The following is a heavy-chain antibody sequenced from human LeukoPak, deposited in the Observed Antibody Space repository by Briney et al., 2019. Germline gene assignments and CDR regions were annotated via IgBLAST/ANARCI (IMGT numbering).Heavy chain of an antibody. D-gene: IGHD4-11*01. Sequence: SVKVSCKASGYTFTSYDINWVRQAPGQGLEWMGRIIPILGIANYAQKFQGRVTITADKSTSTAYMELSSLRSEDTAVYYCARALQYPDHGMDVWGQGTTVTVSS. V-gene: IGHV1-69*04. CDR1: GYTFTSYD. CDR3: ARALQYPDHGMDV. CDR2: IIPILGIA. J-gene: IGHJ6*02.